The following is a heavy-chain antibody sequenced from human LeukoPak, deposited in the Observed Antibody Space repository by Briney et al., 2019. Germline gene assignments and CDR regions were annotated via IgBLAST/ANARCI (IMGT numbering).Heavy chain of an antibody. V-gene: IGHV4-34*01. J-gene: IGHJ4*01. CDR1: GGSFSGYY. CDR3: ARGDIVVVTAIPSHYFDY. D-gene: IGHD2-21*02. CDR2: INHSGST. Sequence: SETLSLTCAVYGGSFSGYYWSWIRQPPGKGLEWIGEINHSGSTNYNPSLKSRVSISVDTSKNQFSLKLTSVTAADTAVYYCARGDIVVVTAIPSHYFDYWGQEPWSPSPQ.